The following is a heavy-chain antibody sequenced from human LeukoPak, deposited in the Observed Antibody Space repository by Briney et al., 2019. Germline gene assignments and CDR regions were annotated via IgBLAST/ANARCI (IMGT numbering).Heavy chain of an antibody. CDR3: ARGTGYYYYGMDV. Sequence: GGSLGLSCAASGFTFSTYGMHWVRQAPGKGLEWVAFIWYDGSDKYYADSVKGRFTISRDNSKNTLYLQMNSLRAEDTAVYYCARGTGYYYYGMDVWGQGTTVTVSS. CDR1: GFTFSTYG. V-gene: IGHV3-33*01. J-gene: IGHJ6*02. D-gene: IGHD7-27*01. CDR2: IWYDGSDK.